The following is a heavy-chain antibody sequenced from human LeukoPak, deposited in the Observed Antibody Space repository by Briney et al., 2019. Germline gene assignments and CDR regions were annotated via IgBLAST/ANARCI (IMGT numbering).Heavy chain of an antibody. Sequence: PGGSLRLSCAASGFTFSSYGMHWVRQAPGKGLEWVAFIRYDGSNKYYADSVKGRFTISRDNSKNTLYLQMNSLRAEDTAVYYCAKESIVGATRRRYFDYWGQGTLVTVSS. J-gene: IGHJ4*02. V-gene: IGHV3-30*02. CDR1: GFTFSSYG. CDR2: IRYDGSNK. CDR3: AKESIVGATRRRYFDY. D-gene: IGHD1-26*01.